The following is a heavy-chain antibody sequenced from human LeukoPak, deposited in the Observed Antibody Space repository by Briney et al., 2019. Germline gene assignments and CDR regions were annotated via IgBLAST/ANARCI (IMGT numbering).Heavy chain of an antibody. CDR2: ISGSGGST. CDR3: AKPPCTSCYLFRMDV. D-gene: IGHD2-2*01. J-gene: IGHJ6*02. CDR1: GFIFSNYA. Sequence: GGSLRLSCAVSGFIFSNYAMSWVRQAPGKGLEWVSTISGSGGSTYDADFVKGRFTISRDNSKNTLYLQMNSPRAEDTAVYYCAKPPCTSCYLFRMDVWGQGTTVTVSS. V-gene: IGHV3-23*01.